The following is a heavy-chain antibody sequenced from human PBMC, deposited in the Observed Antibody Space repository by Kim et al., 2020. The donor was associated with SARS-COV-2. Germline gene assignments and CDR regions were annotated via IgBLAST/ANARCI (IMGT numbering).Heavy chain of an antibody. CDR3: ARESRYGDYVDY. V-gene: IGHV1-18*01. Sequence: NYAQKLQGRVTMTTDTSTSTAYMELRSLRSDDTAVYYCARESRYGDYVDYWGQGTLVTVSS. D-gene: IGHD4-17*01. J-gene: IGHJ4*02.